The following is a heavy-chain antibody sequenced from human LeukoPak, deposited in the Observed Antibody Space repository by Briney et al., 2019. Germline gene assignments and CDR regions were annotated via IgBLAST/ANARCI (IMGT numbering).Heavy chain of an antibody. Sequence: SETLSLTCTVSGGSVSSGSYYWSWIRQPPGKGLEWIGEINHSGSTNYNPSLKSRVTISVDTSKNQFSLKLSSVTAADTAVYYCARGDQYSYGPFFDYWGQGTLVTVSS. D-gene: IGHD5-18*01. CDR3: ARGDQYSYGPFFDY. V-gene: IGHV4-30-4*08. J-gene: IGHJ4*02. CDR1: GGSVSSGSYY. CDR2: INHSGST.